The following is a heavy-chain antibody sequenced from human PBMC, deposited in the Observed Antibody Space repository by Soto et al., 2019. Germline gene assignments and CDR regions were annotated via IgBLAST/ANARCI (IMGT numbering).Heavy chain of an antibody. V-gene: IGHV3-23*01. CDR1: GFTFDNCD. CDR2: ISGSGGST. Sequence: GGSLRLSCAASGFTFDNCDMSWVRQAPGKGLEWILGISGSGGSTYYADSVKGRFTISRDNSKNTVYLQMNSLRADDTAVYYCAKGKTSGWYYFDFWGQGTLVTVSS. CDR3: AKGKTSGWYYFDF. D-gene: IGHD6-19*01. J-gene: IGHJ4*02.